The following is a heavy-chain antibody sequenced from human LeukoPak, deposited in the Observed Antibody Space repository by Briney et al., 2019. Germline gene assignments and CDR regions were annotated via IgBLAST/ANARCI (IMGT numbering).Heavy chain of an antibody. CDR1: GFSFSNYW. CDR2: INEDGSQK. Sequence: GGSLRLSCSVSGFSFSNYWMSWVRQAPGKGLEWVASINEDGSQKQYVDSVKGRFTISRDNAKNSLYLQMNSLRAEDTAVYYCAKDPIYGIDYWGQGTLVTVSS. D-gene: IGHD4-17*01. J-gene: IGHJ4*02. V-gene: IGHV3-7*03. CDR3: AKDPIYGIDY.